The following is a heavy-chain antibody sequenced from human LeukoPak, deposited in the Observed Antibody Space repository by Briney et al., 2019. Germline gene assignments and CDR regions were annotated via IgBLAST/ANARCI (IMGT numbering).Heavy chain of an antibody. V-gene: IGHV1-18*01. Sequence: ASVKVSCKTSGYTFTSDGISWVRQAPGQGLEWMGWIGTYKGNTDYAQMFQGRVTMTTDTSTSTAYMELKNLRSDDTAVYYCARTPGMVVVKTFYCMDVWGQGTTVTVSS. J-gene: IGHJ6*02. CDR1: GYTFTSDG. D-gene: IGHD3-22*01. CDR3: ARTPGMVVVKTFYCMDV. CDR2: IGTYKGNT.